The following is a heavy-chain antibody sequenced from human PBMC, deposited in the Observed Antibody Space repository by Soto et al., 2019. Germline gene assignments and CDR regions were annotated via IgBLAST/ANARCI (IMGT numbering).Heavy chain of an antibody. V-gene: IGHV4-31*03. CDR2: IFHSGST. CDR1: NGYINTGGFY. CDR3: ARGGIAGHWFDP. J-gene: IGHJ5*02. Sequence: QVQLQESGPGLLKPSQTLSLTCNVSNGYINTGGFYWSWIRQHPGKGLEWIGYIFHSGSTLYNPSLNRRVTLSADTSNNQLSLNLRSVTVADTAVYYCARGGIAGHWFDPWGQGILVTVSS. D-gene: IGHD6-13*01.